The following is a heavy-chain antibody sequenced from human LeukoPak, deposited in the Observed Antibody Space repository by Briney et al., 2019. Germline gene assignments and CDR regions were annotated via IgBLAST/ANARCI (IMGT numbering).Heavy chain of an antibody. J-gene: IGHJ4*02. CDR2: IYYSGST. D-gene: IGHD2-21*02. CDR3: PRAGGGDLKFDY. CDR1: GGSISSGDYY. V-gene: IGHV4-30-4*01. Sequence: SQTLSLTCTVSGGSISSGDYYWSWIRQPPGTGLEWIGYIYYSGSTYYNPSLKSRVTISVDTSKNQFSLKLSSVTAADTAVYYCPRAGGGDLKFDYWGQGTLVTVSS.